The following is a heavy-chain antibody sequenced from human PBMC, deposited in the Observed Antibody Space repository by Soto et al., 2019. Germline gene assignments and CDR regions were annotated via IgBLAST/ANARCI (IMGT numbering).Heavy chain of an antibody. CDR3: ARESEAAAGRVFDY. CDR2: IWYDGSNK. D-gene: IGHD6-13*01. Sequence: QVQLVESGGGVVQPGRSLRLSCAASGFTFSSYGMHWVRQAPGKGLEWVAVIWYDGSNKYYADSVKGRFTISRDNSKNTLYLQINSLRAEDTAVYYCARESEAAAGRVFDYWGQGTLVTVSS. J-gene: IGHJ4*02. V-gene: IGHV3-33*01. CDR1: GFTFSSYG.